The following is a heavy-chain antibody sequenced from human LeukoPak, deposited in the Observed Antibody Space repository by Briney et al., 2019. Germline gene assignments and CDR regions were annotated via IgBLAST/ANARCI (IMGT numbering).Heavy chain of an antibody. D-gene: IGHD3-9*01. CDR1: GSTFSSYC. Sequence: GGSLRLSCAASGSTFSSYCMNWVSQAPGKGQEWVSSISSSGTYVYYADSVKGRFTISRDNAKNSLSLQMNSLRADDAAVYYCARASTKQLAGYLPDGFDIWGQGTMVTVSS. CDR2: ISSSGTYV. CDR3: ARASTKQLAGYLPDGFDI. J-gene: IGHJ3*02. V-gene: IGHV3-21*01.